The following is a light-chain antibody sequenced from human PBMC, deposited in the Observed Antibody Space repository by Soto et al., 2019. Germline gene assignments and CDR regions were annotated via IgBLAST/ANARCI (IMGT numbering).Light chain of an antibody. CDR2: SAS. V-gene: IGKV1-39*01. CDR1: QYISSY. CDR3: QQTYSTPRT. J-gene: IGKJ1*01. Sequence: DIPMTQSPSSLSASVGARVTITCRASQYISSYLNWYQQKPRKAPKILIYSASSLQSGVPSRFSGSGSGTHFTLTITSLQPEDFATYYCQQTYSTPRTFGQGTKVEIK.